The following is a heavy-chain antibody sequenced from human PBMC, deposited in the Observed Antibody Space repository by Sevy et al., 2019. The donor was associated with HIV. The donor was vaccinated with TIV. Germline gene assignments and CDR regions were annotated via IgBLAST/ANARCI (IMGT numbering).Heavy chain of an antibody. D-gene: IGHD3-22*01. CDR2: ISSSSSTI. J-gene: IGHJ4*02. CDR3: ARDPMGYDSSAAIDY. Sequence: GGSLRLSCAASGFTFSSYSMNWVRQAPGKGLEWVSYISSSSSTIYYADSVKGRFTISRDNAKNSLYLQMNSLRDEDTAVYYCARDPMGYDSSAAIDYWGQRTLVTVSS. CDR1: GFTFSSYS. V-gene: IGHV3-48*02.